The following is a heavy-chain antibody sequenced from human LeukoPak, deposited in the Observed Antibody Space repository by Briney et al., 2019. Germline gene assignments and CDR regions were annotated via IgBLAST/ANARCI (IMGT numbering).Heavy chain of an antibody. CDR1: GGTFSGYT. D-gene: IGHD5-12*01. CDR2: IIPILGIA. CDR3: ARVKRYSGYDYPIDYYYYYMDV. V-gene: IGHV1-69*02. Sequence: SVKVSCKASGGTFSGYTISWVRQAPGQGLEWMGRIIPILGIANYAQKFQGRVTITADKSTSTAYMELSSLSSEDTAVYYCARVKRYSGYDYPIDYYYYYMDVWGKGTTVTVSS. J-gene: IGHJ6*03.